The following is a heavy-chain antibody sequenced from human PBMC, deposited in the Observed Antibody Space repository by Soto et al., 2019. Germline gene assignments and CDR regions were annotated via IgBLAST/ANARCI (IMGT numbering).Heavy chain of an antibody. CDR3: ATARGGKVDLHAD. Sequence: GASVKVSCKASGFTFASSAMQWVRQARGQRLEWIGWIVVGSGNTNYAQNFQERVTITWDMSTTTSYMELSGLKSEDTAVYYCATARGGKVDLHADWSQGSLDTGSS. CDR1: GFTFASSA. CDR2: IVVGSGNT. J-gene: IGHJ4*01. V-gene: IGHV1-58*02. D-gene: IGHD5-12*01.